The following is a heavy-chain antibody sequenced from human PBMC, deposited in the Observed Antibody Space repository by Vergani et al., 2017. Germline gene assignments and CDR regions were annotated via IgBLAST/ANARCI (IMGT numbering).Heavy chain of an antibody. J-gene: IGHJ4*02. CDR3: AKGSMTPDFDY. CDR1: DFTFSSYA. CDR2: ISGSGGST. Sequence: EVQLLESGGGLVQPGGSLRLSCAASDFTFSSYAMSWVHQAPGKGLEWVSTISGSGGSTFYADSVRGRFTISRDNSKNALNLQMNSLRAEDTAVYYCAKGSMTPDFDYWGQGTLVTVSS. V-gene: IGHV3-23*01.